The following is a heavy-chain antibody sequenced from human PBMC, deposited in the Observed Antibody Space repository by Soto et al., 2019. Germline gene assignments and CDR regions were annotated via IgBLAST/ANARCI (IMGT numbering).Heavy chain of an antibody. CDR2: ISAYNGNA. Sequence: GASVKVSCKASGYTFTSFGISWVRQAPGQGLEWMGWISAYNGNANYAQKLQGRVTMTTDTSTSTAYMELRSLRSDDTAVYYCARDLVGAGNSRFDPWGQGTLVTVS. J-gene: IGHJ5*02. CDR1: GYTFTSFG. D-gene: IGHD6-13*01. CDR3: ARDLVGAGNSRFDP. V-gene: IGHV1-18*01.